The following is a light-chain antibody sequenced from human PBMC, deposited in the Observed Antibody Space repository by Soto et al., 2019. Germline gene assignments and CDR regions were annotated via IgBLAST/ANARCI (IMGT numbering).Light chain of an antibody. CDR3: QHYNSYSEA. CDR1: QTISSW. Sequence: DIQMTQSPSTLSGSVGDRVTITCRASQTISSWLAWYQQKPGKAPKLLIYNASTLKSGVPSRFSGSGSGTEFTLTISSLQPDDFAIYYCQHYNSYSEAFGQGTKVELK. V-gene: IGKV1-5*03. J-gene: IGKJ1*01. CDR2: NAS.